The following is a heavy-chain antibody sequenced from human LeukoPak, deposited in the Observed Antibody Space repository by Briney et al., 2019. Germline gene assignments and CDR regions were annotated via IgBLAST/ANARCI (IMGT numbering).Heavy chain of an antibody. Sequence: SETLSLTCAVSGDSISSSSAYWGWIRQPPGKGLEWIGSIYYSKNTYYNPSLKSRVTISADTSKNQFSLTLGSVSATDTAVYYCVSPRGFSYGYFDYWGQGTLVTVSS. CDR2: IYYSKNT. J-gene: IGHJ4*02. V-gene: IGHV4-39*01. CDR1: GDSISSSSAY. D-gene: IGHD5-18*01. CDR3: VSPRGFSYGYFDY.